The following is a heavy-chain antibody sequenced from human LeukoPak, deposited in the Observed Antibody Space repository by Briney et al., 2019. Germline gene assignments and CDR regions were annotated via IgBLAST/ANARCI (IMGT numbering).Heavy chain of an antibody. CDR1: GFTFSSYA. D-gene: IGHD6-19*01. Sequence: GGSLRLSCAASGFTFSSYAMTWVRQAPGKGLEWVSTISGSGGITYYADSVKGRFTLSRDNSKNTLYAQMNNLRAEDTAVYYCAKDGWGSTVTYYFDYSGQGTLVTVSS. CDR2: ISGSGGIT. V-gene: IGHV3-23*01. CDR3: AKDGWGSTVTYYFDY. J-gene: IGHJ4*02.